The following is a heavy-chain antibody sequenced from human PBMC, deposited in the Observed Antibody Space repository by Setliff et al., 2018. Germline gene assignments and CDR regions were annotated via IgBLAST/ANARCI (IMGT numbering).Heavy chain of an antibody. Sequence: SVKVSCKAFGGTFSNSAINWVRQAPGQGLEWMGGIIPIRGAADYAQKFQGKVIITADGSTSTAYMELTSQRSDDAAVYYCARGPSGWSSATSRYYFYMDVWGKGTTVTVSS. CDR2: IIPIRGAA. J-gene: IGHJ6*03. D-gene: IGHD6-19*01. CDR1: GGTFSNSA. CDR3: ARGPSGWSSATSRYYFYMDV. V-gene: IGHV1-69*13.